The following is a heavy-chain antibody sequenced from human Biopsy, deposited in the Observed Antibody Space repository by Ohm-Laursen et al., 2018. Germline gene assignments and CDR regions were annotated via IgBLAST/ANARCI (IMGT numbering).Heavy chain of an antibody. D-gene: IGHD4-23*01. CDR2: IYYSGTT. J-gene: IGHJ2*01. Sequence: TLSLTCAVSGGSVSSGGFYWSWIRQHPGKGLEWIGYIYYSGTTYYNPFLKSLVTISVDTSKNQFSLELNSVTAADTAVYYCARRPYGGTRYWYFDLWGRGTLVTVSS. V-gene: IGHV4-31*01. CDR1: GGSVSSGGFY. CDR3: ARRPYGGTRYWYFDL.